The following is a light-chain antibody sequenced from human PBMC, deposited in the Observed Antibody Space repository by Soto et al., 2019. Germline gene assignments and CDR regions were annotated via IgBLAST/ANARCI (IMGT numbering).Light chain of an antibody. Sequence: DIQMTRSPSSVSASVGDRVTITCRASQDLSRWLAWYQQKPGKAPKLLISAASSLQSGVPSRFSGSGSGTDFTLTIRSLQPEDFATYYCQQPISFPITFGQGTRLEI. CDR3: QQPISFPIT. J-gene: IGKJ5*01. CDR2: AAS. V-gene: IGKV1D-12*01. CDR1: QDLSRW.